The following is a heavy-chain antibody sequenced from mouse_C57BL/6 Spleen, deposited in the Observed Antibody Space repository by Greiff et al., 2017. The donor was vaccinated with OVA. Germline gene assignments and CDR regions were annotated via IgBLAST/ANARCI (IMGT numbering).Heavy chain of an antibody. V-gene: IGHV1-9*01. Sequence: VQLHQSGAELMKPGASVKLSCKATGYTFTGYWIEWVKQRPGHGLEWFGEILPGSGSHTYNEKFKGKATFTAAPSSNTAYMQLSILTTEDSAIYYCARDPDSNYFDDWGQGTTLTVSS. J-gene: IGHJ2*01. CDR1: GYTFTGYW. CDR2: ILPGSGSH. D-gene: IGHD2-5*01. CDR3: ARDPDSNYFDD.